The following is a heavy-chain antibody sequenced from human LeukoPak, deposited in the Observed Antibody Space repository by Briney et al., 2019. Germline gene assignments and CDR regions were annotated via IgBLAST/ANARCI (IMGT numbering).Heavy chain of an antibody. Sequence: GGSLRLSCAASGFTFSSYAMSWVRQAAGKGLEWVSAISGRGGSTYYADSVKGRFTISRDNSKHTLYLQMNSLRAEDTAVYYCAGTPESITMIVVVIALDYWGQGTLVTVSS. V-gene: IGHV3-23*01. J-gene: IGHJ4*02. CDR3: AGTPESITMIVVVIALDY. CDR2: ISGRGGST. CDR1: GFTFSSYA. D-gene: IGHD3-22*01.